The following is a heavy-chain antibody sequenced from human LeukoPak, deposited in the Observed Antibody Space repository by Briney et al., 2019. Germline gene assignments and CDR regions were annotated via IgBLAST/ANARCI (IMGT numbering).Heavy chain of an antibody. V-gene: IGHV3-21*01. J-gene: IGHJ4*02. D-gene: IGHD6-6*01. CDR2: ICSGGAYI. CDR1: GFTLSGYS. CDR3: ARDAGASLLVRGHFDY. Sequence: GGSLRLSCAASGFTLSGYSMSWVRQAPGKGLEWVSSICSGGAYIYYADSVKGRFTISRDNAQNSLFLQMDGLRDDDTAVYFCARDAGASLLVRGHFDYWGQGTLVTVSS.